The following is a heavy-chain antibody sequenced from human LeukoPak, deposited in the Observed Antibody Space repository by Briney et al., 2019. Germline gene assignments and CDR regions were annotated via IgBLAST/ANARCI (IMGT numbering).Heavy chain of an antibody. V-gene: IGHV4-34*01. CDR1: GGSFSGYY. CDR3: ARGNYCSSTSCFRLYYYYGMDV. CDR2: INHSGST. Sequence: SETLSLTCAVYGGSFSGYYWGWIPQPPGKGLEWSVGINHSGSTNYNPSLKSRVTISVDTSNNQFSLKLSSVTAADTAVYYCARGNYCSSTSCFRLYYYYGMDVWGQGTTVTVSS. D-gene: IGHD2-2*01. J-gene: IGHJ6*02.